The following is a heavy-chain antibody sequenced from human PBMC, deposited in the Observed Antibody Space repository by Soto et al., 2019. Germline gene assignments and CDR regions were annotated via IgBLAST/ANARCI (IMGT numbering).Heavy chain of an antibody. CDR3: ARHQYYDILTGYYYFDY. D-gene: IGHD3-9*01. V-gene: IGHV4-39*01. Sequence: PSETLSLTCTVSGGSISSSSYYWGWIRQPPGKGLEWIGSIYYSGSTYYNPSLKSRVTISVDTSKNQFSLKLSSVTAADTAVYYCARHQYYDILTGYYYFDYWGQGTLVTVSS. CDR2: IYYSGST. J-gene: IGHJ4*02. CDR1: GGSISSSSYY.